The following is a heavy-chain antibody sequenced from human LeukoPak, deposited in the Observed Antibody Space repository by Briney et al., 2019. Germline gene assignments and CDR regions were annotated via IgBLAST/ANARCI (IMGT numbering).Heavy chain of an antibody. CDR2: ISSSSSYI. D-gene: IGHD2-8*02. J-gene: IGHJ6*03. Sequence: GGSLRLSCAASGFTFSSYSMNWVRQAPGKGLEWVSSISSSSSYIYYADSVKGRFTISRDNAKNSLYLQMNSLRAEDTAVYYCASTAGGGTPLQGDDYYYIDVWGKGTTVTVSS. CDR3: ASTAGGGTPLQGDDYYYIDV. V-gene: IGHV3-21*01. CDR1: GFTFSSYS.